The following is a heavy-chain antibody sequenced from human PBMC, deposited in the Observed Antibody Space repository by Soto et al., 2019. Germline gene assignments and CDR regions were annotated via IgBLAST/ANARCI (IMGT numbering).Heavy chain of an antibody. Sequence: GGSLRLSCTASGFTFGDYAMSWFRQAPGKGLEWVGFIRSKAYGGTTEYAASVKGRFTISRDDSKSIAHLQMNSLKTEDTAVYYCTRAGDYLKPRLQIYGMYVWGQGTTVTVSS. CDR3: TRAGDYLKPRLQIYGMYV. CDR1: GFTFGDYA. CDR2: IRSKAYGGTT. J-gene: IGHJ6*02. D-gene: IGHD3-16*01. V-gene: IGHV3-49*03.